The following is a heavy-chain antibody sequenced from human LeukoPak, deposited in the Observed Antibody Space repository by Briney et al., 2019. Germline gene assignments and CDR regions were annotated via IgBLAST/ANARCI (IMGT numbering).Heavy chain of an antibody. D-gene: IGHD4-17*01. CDR2: ISRSSDYI. CDR3: AREFLKDYGDRG. V-gene: IGHV3-21*01. J-gene: IGHJ4*02. CDR1: GFTFSTYS. Sequence: GALRLSCAASGFTFSTYSMNWVRLAPGKGLEWVSSISRSSDYIDYAGSVKGRFTISRDNAKNSLYLQMNSLRAEDTAVYYCAREFLKDYGDRGWGQGTLVTVSS.